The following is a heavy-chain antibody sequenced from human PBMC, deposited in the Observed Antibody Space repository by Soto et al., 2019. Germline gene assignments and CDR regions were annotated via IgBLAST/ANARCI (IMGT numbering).Heavy chain of an antibody. D-gene: IGHD3-10*01. Sequence: EVQLLESGGGLVQPGGSLRLSCAASGFTFNNYAMTWVRQAPGKGLACASAISGGGDTTSYADSVKGRFTVSRDGSKNTLYLQMSSLRAEDTALYYCAKGRGGSGSLTPRVDFWGQGTLVTVSS. V-gene: IGHV3-23*01. J-gene: IGHJ4*02. CDR1: GFTFNNYA. CDR3: AKGRGGSGSLTPRVDF. CDR2: ISGGGDTT.